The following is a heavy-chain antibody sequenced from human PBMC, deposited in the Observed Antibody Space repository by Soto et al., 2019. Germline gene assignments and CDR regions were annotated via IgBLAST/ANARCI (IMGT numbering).Heavy chain of an antibody. D-gene: IGHD3-16*02. CDR2: INPSGST. J-gene: IGHJ6*02. Sequence: PSETLSLTCAVYGGSFSGYYWSWIRQPPWKGLEWIGEINPSGSTNYNPSLKSRVTISVDTSKNEFCLKLSSVTAADTAVYYCARGDDYGWGSYRPVRRDYYYGMDVWGQGTTVT. CDR3: ARGDDYGWGSYRPVRRDYYYGMDV. CDR1: GGSFSGYY. V-gene: IGHV4-34*01.